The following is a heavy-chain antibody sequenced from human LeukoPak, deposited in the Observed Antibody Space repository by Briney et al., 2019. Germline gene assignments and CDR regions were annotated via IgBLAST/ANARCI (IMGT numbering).Heavy chain of an antibody. CDR3: ATENGFNEY. J-gene: IGHJ4*02. CDR2: INHSGST. CDR1: GDFFSGYY. D-gene: IGHD2-8*01. V-gene: IGHV4-34*01. Sequence: PSETLSLTCAVYGDFFSGYYWSWIRQPPGKGLEWIGEINHSGSTNYNPSLKSRVTISLDTSKNQFSLKLSSVTAADTAVYYCATENGFNEYWGQGTLVTVSS.